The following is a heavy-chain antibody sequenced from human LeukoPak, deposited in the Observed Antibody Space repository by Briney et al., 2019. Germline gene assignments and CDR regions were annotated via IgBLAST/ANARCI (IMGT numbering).Heavy chain of an antibody. J-gene: IGHJ6*02. CDR2: ISTYNGNT. CDR3: ARDREFFYGSGSADYGMDV. D-gene: IGHD3-10*01. CDR1: GYRFTSYG. V-gene: IGHV1-18*01. Sequence: GASVKVSCKASGYRFTSYGISWVRQAPGQGLEWMGWISTYNGNTNYAQKLQGRVTMTTDTTTSTAYMELRSLRSDDTAVYYCARDREFFYGSGSADYGMDVWGQGTTVTVSS.